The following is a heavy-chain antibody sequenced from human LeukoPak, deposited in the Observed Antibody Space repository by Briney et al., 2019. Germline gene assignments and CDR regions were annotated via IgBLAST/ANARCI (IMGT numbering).Heavy chain of an antibody. CDR1: GGSFSGYY. CDR2: INHSGST. CDR3: ARGSFSRYCSSTSCYNWFDP. J-gene: IGHJ5*02. D-gene: IGHD2-2*01. V-gene: IGHV4-34*01. Sequence: SETLSLTCAVYGGSFSGYYWSWIRQPPGKGLEWIGEINHSGSTNYNPSLRSRVTISVDTSKNQFSRTLSSVTAADTAVYYCARGSFSRYCSSTSCYNWFDPWGQGTLVTVSS.